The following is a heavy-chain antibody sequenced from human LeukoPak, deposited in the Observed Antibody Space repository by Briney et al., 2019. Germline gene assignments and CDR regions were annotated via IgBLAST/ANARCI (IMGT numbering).Heavy chain of an antibody. CDR1: GFTFSSYG. D-gene: IGHD3-16*01. CDR2: ISYDGSNK. Sequence: PGRSLRLSCAASGFTFSSYGMHWVRQAPGKGLEWVAVISYDGSNKYYADSVMGRFTISRDNSKNTLYLQMNSLRAEDTAVYYCAKDGGYYGMDVWGQGTTVTVSS. V-gene: IGHV3-30*18. J-gene: IGHJ6*02. CDR3: AKDGGYYGMDV.